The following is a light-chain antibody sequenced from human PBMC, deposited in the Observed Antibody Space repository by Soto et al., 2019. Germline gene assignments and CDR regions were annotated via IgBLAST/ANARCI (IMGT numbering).Light chain of an antibody. CDR3: SSYTSDSSPVV. J-gene: IGLJ2*01. CDR2: EVS. CDR1: ASDVGAYNY. V-gene: IGLV2-14*01. Sequence: QSALTQPASVSGSPGQSITISCTGTASDVGAYNYVSWYQQHPGKASQLMIYEVSNRPSGVSNRFSGSKSGNTASLTISGLQAEDEADYYCSSYTSDSSPVVFGGGTKLTVL.